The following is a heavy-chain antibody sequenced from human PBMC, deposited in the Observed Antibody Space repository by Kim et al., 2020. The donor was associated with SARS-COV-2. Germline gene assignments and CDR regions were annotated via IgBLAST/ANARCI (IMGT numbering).Heavy chain of an antibody. J-gene: IGHJ3*02. CDR2: IYSGGST. CDR3: ARAGYDTSGHRSAFDI. CDR1: GFIVSNNY. Sequence: GGSLRLSCAASGFIVSNNYMSWVRQAPGKGLEWVSVIYSGGSTYYADSVKGRFTISRHNSKNTLYLQMNSLRAEDTAVYYCARAGYDTSGHRSAFDIWGQGTIVTVSS. D-gene: IGHD3-22*01. V-gene: IGHV3-53*04.